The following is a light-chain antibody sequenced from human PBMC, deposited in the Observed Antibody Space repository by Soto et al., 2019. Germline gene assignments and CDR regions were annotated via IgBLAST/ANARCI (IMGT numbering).Light chain of an antibody. V-gene: IGKV2-30*01. CDR2: KVS. CDR1: QSLVNSDGDTY. CDR3: MQGTHWPRT. J-gene: IGKJ1*01. Sequence: DVVMTQSPLSLPVIVGQPASISCKSSQSLVNSDGDTYLNWFQQRPGQSPRRLIYKVSKRDSGVPDRFSGSGSVTDFTLKISRVEAEDVGLYYCMQGTHWPRTFGQGTKVEIK.